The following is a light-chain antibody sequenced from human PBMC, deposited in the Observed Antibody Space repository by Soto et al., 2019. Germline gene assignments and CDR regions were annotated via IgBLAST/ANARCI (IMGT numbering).Light chain of an antibody. V-gene: IGKV3-20*01. CDR1: QSVNRNY. Sequence: EIVLTQSPGTLSLSPGERATLSCRASQSVNRNYLAWYQQKPGQAPRLLISGASTRATCIPDRFSGSGSGTDFTLTISRLEPEDFAVYYCQQYGGSPGTFGQGTKMEIK. CDR2: GAS. J-gene: IGKJ1*01. CDR3: QQYGGSPGT.